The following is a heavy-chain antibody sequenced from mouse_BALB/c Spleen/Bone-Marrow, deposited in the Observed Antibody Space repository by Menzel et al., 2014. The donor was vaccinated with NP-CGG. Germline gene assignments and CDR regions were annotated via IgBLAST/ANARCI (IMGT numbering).Heavy chain of an antibody. CDR3: ARNLGDDYSFDY. Sequence: VKLLESGPGLVQPAQSLSITCTASGFSLTSYGVHWVRQSPGKGLEWLGVIWRGGNTDYNAAFISRLSISKDNSKSQVYFEMNSLQANDSAIYYCARNLGDDYSFDYWGQGTLVTVSA. CDR2: IWRGGNT. J-gene: IGHJ3*01. CDR1: GFSLTSYG. V-gene: IGHV2-2*02. D-gene: IGHD2-3*01.